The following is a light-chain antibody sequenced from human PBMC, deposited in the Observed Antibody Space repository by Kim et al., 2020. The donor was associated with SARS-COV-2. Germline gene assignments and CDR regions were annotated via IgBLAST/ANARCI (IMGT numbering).Light chain of an antibody. J-gene: IGKJ1*01. Sequence: SASVRDRVTITCRASQSISYSLAWYQQKPGEAPKLLIDMASTLAGGVPSRFSGSGSGTEFALTISSLQPDDFATYYCQQYNSFWNFGQGTKVDIK. V-gene: IGKV1-5*03. CDR3: QQYNSFWN. CDR2: MAS. CDR1: QSISYS.